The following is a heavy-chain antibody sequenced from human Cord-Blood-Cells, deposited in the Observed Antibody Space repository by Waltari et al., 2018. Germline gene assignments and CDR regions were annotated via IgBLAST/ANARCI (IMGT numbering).Heavy chain of an antibody. CDR2: IYYSGST. CDR1: GGSISSSSYY. Sequence: QLQLQESGPGLVKPSETLSLTCTVSGGSISSSSYYWGWFRQPPGKGLEWIGSIYYSGSTYYNPSLKSRVTISVDTSKNQFSLKLSSVTAADTAVYYCARLTYYDFWSGYYFDYWGQGTLVTVSS. V-gene: IGHV4-39*01. J-gene: IGHJ4*02. D-gene: IGHD3-3*01. CDR3: ARLTYYDFWSGYYFDY.